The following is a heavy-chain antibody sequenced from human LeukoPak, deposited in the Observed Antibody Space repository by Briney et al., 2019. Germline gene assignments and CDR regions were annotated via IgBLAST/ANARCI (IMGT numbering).Heavy chain of an antibody. D-gene: IGHD5-12*01. Sequence: GGSLRLSCAASGFTFSSYAINWVRQAPGKGLEWVSSISSSSSYIYYADSVKGRFTISRDNAKNSLYLQMNSLRAEDTAVYYCARGGATRTYDYWGQGTLVTVSS. CDR1: GFTFSSYA. V-gene: IGHV3-21*01. CDR3: ARGGATRTYDY. J-gene: IGHJ4*02. CDR2: ISSSSSYI.